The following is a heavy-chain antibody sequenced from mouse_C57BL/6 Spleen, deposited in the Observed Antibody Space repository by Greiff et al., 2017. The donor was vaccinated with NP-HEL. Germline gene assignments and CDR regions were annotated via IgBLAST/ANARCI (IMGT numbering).Heavy chain of an antibody. CDR2: INYDGSST. CDR1: GFTFSDYY. CDR3: ARVPGGYYWYFDV. J-gene: IGHJ1*03. V-gene: IGHV5-16*01. D-gene: IGHD1-1*02. Sequence: EVMLVESEGGLVQPGSSMKLSCTASGFTFSDYYMAWVRQVPEKGLEWVANINYDGSSTYYLDSLKSRFIISRDNAKNILYLQMSSLKSEDTATYYCARVPGGYYWYFDVWGTGTTVTVSS.